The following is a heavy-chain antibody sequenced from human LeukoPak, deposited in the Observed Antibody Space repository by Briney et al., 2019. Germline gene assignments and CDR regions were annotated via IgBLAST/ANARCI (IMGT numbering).Heavy chain of an antibody. CDR1: GFTFSSYG. J-gene: IGHJ4*02. Sequence: PGGSLRLSCAASGFTFSSYGMHWVRQAPGKGLEWVAVISYDGGNKYYADSVKGRFTISRDNFKNTLYLQMNSLRAEDTAVYYCAKDFGVVANYYFDYWGQGTLVTVSS. V-gene: IGHV3-30*18. D-gene: IGHD3-3*01. CDR2: ISYDGGNK. CDR3: AKDFGVVANYYFDY.